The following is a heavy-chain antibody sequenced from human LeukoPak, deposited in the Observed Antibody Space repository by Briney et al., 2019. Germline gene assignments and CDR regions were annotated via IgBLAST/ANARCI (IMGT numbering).Heavy chain of an antibody. V-gene: IGHV4-34*01. CDR2: INHSGST. D-gene: IGHD4-17*01. J-gene: IGHJ1*01. Sequence: SETLSLTCAVYGGSFSGYYWSWIRQPPGKGLEWIGEINHSGSTNYNPSLKSRVTISVDTSKNQFSPKLSSVTAADTAVYYCARVRAGLRGNFQHWGQGTLVTVSS. CDR1: GGSFSGYY. CDR3: ARVRAGLRGNFQH.